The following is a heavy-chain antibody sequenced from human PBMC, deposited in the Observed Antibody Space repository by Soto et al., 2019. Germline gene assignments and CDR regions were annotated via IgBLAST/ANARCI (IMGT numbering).Heavy chain of an antibody. CDR2: IIPIFGTA. V-gene: IGHV1-69*13. Sequence: SVKVSCKASGGTFSSYAISWVLQAPGQGLEWMGGIIPIFGTANYAQKFQGRVTITADESTSTAYMELSSLRSEDTAVYYCARGTLYSSSSVDYWGQGTLVTVSS. CDR1: GGTFSSYA. CDR3: ARGTLYSSSSVDY. D-gene: IGHD6-6*01. J-gene: IGHJ4*02.